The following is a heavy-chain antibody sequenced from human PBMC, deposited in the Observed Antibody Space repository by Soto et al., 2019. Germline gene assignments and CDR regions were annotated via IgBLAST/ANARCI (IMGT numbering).Heavy chain of an antibody. V-gene: IGHV1-46*01. CDR1: GDPSTSYY. CDR3: ARTLGSYHDY. D-gene: IGHD1-26*01. J-gene: IGHJ4*02. CDR2: INPSGGST. Sequence: ASVKVSCTVSGDPSTSYYMHWVRQAPGQGLEWMGIINPSGGSTIFAQKFQGRVTMTRDTSTSTVYMELSSLRSEDTDVDYWARTLGSYHDYWGQGTLVTVSS.